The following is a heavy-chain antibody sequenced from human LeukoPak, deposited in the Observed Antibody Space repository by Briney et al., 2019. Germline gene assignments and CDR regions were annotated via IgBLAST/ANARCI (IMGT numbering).Heavy chain of an antibody. J-gene: IGHJ4*02. D-gene: IGHD3-9*01. Sequence: PGGSLRLSCAASGFTFSSYWMSWVRQAPGKGLEWVANIKQDGSEKYYVGSVKGRFTISRDNAKNSLYLQMNSLRAEDTAVYYCARASPYHDILTGYRAFDYWGQGTLVTVSS. CDR3: ARASPYHDILTGYRAFDY. CDR1: GFTFSSYW. CDR2: IKQDGSEK. V-gene: IGHV3-7*01.